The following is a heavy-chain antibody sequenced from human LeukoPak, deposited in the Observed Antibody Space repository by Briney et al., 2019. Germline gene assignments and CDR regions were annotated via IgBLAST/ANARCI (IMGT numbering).Heavy chain of an antibody. CDR3: ARAVAGDLDY. CDR2: MNPNSGNT. D-gene: IGHD6-19*01. V-gene: IGHV1-8*01. Sequence: GASVKVSCKASGYTFTSYDINWVRQATGQGLEWMGWMNPNSGNTGYAQKFQGRVTMTRDTSITTAYMELSRLRSDDTAFYYCARAVAGDLDYWGQGTLVTVSS. J-gene: IGHJ4*02. CDR1: GYTFTSYD.